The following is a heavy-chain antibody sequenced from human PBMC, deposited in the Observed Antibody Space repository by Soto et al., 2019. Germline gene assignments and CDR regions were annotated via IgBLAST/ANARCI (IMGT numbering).Heavy chain of an antibody. J-gene: IGHJ4*02. V-gene: IGHV1-58*01. CDR3: AADLGSRYFDY. CDR1: GFTFTSSA. Sequence: SVKVSCKASGFTFTSSAVQWVRQARGQRLEWIGWIVVGSGNTNYAQKFQERVTITRDMSTSTAYMELSSLGSEDTAVYYCAADLGSRYFDYWGQGTLVTVPQ. CDR2: IVVGSGNT. D-gene: IGHD2-2*01.